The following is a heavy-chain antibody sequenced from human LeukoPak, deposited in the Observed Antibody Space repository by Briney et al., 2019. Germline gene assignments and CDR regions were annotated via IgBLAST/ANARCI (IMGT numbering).Heavy chain of an antibody. CDR3: TRPDAEQWLVR. J-gene: IGHJ4*02. Sequence: PGGSLKLSCAASGFPFNGSAMHWVRQASGKGLEWVGRIRSKTNNYAAAYAASVKGRFTTSRDDSRKTAYLQMNSLKPEDTAVYYCTRPDAEQWLVRWGQGTLVTVSS. V-gene: IGHV3-73*01. CDR2: IRSKTNNYAA. CDR1: GFPFNGSA. D-gene: IGHD6-19*01.